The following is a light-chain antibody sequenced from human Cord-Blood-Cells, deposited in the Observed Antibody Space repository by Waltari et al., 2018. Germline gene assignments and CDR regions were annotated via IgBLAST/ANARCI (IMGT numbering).Light chain of an antibody. J-gene: IGKJ2*01. V-gene: IGKV3-20*01. CDR3: QQYGSSPRT. CDR1: QSVSSSY. CDR2: GAS. Sequence: ELVLTQSPGTLSLSPGERATLSRRASQSVSSSYLAWDQQKPGQAPRLLIYGASSRATGIPDRFSGSGSGTDFTLTISRLEPEDFAVYYCQQYGSSPRTFGQGTKLEIK.